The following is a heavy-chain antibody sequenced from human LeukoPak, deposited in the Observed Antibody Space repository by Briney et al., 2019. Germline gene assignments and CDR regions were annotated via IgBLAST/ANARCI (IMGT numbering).Heavy chain of an antibody. CDR3: AREASGHCDF. CDR2: IWFDGSKQ. D-gene: IGHD3-3*01. CDR1: GFTFSTYG. Sequence: GGSLRLSCAVSGFTFSTYGMHWVRQAPGKGLEWVAIIWFDGSKQLYADSVKGRFTISRDNSRSTLYLQMSLLRVDDTAVYYCAREASGHCDFWGQGTLVTVSS. V-gene: IGHV3-33*01. J-gene: IGHJ4*02.